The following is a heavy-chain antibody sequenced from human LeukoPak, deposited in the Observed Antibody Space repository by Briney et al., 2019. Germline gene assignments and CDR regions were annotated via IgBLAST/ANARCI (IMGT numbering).Heavy chain of an antibody. J-gene: IGHJ4*02. CDR2: ISYDGSNK. Sequence: PGGSLRLSCAASGFTFSSYAMHWVRQAPGKGLEWVAVISYDGSNKYYADSVKGRFTISRGNSKNTLYLQMNSLRAEDTAVYYCARLYSSSWYFDYWGQGTLVTVSS. V-gene: IGHV3-30*04. CDR3: ARLYSSSWYFDY. D-gene: IGHD6-13*01. CDR1: GFTFSSYA.